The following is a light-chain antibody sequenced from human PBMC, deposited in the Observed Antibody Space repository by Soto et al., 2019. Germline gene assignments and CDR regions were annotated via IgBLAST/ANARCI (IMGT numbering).Light chain of an antibody. Sequence: QSALTQPASVSGSPGQSITISCTGTSGDIGSYNRVSWYQQHPGKAPKLIIYEVTDRPSGVSNRFSGSKSGNTASLTISGLQAEDGDEYYCSSYTNINTRACVFGTGTKLTVL. CDR3: SSYTNINTRACV. V-gene: IGLV2-14*01. J-gene: IGLJ1*01. CDR2: EVT. CDR1: SGDIGSYNR.